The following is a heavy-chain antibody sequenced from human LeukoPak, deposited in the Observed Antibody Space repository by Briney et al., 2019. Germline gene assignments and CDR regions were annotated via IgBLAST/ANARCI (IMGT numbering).Heavy chain of an antibody. CDR2: IWYDGSNK. J-gene: IGHJ4*02. D-gene: IGHD3-22*01. Sequence: PGGSLRLSCAASGFTFNSYGMHWVRQAPGKGLEWVAVIWYDGSNKYYADSVKGRFTISRDNSKNTLYLQMNSLRAEDTAVYYCARGTYYYDSSGYPTDYWSQGTLVTVSS. CDR3: ARGTYYYDSSGYPTDY. V-gene: IGHV3-33*01. CDR1: GFTFNSYG.